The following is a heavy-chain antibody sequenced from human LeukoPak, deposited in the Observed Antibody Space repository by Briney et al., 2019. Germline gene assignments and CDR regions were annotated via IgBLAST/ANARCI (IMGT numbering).Heavy chain of an antibody. CDR3: ARDPSSSTVVKRDWYFDL. D-gene: IGHD4-23*01. CDR2: IIPIFGTA. CDR1: GGTFSSYA. V-gene: IGHV1-69*01. J-gene: IGHJ2*01. Sequence: SVKVSCKASGGTFSSYAISWVRQAPGQGLEWMGGIIPIFGTANYAQKFQGRVTITADESTSAAYMELSSLRSEDTAVYYCARDPSSSTVVKRDWYFDLWGRGTLVTVSS.